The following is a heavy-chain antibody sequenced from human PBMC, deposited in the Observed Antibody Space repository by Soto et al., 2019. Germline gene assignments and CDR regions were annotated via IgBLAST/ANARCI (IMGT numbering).Heavy chain of an antibody. J-gene: IGHJ5*02. CDR1: GFTFSSYA. Sequence: GGSLRLSCAASGFTFSSYAMSWVRQASGKGLEWVSAISGSGGSTYYADSVKGRFTISRDNSKNTLYLQMNSLRAEDTAVYYCAKDLPRYFDWLLETDNWFDPWGQGTLVTVSS. CDR3: AKDLPRYFDWLLETDNWFDP. V-gene: IGHV3-23*01. D-gene: IGHD3-9*01. CDR2: ISGSGGST.